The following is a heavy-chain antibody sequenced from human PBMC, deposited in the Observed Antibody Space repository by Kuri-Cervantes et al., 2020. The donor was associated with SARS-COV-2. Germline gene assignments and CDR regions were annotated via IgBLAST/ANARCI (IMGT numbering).Heavy chain of an antibody. V-gene: IGHV4-59*01. CDR3: ARGNGAVATSGYWYFDL. CDR2: IYYSGST. CDR1: GGSISSYY. J-gene: IGHJ2*01. D-gene: IGHD6-19*01. Sequence: GSLRLSCTVSGGSISSYYWSWIRQPPGKGLEWIGYIYYSGSTNYNPSLKSRVTISVDTSKNQFSLKLSSVTAADTAMYFCARGNGAVATSGYWYFDLWGRGTLVTDSS.